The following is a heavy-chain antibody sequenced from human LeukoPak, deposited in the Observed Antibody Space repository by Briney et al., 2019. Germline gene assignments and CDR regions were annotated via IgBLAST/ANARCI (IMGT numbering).Heavy chain of an antibody. CDR1: VDSVSINSAA. Sequence: SQALSLTCAISVDSVSINSAACNWIRQSPSRGLEWLGRTYYRSKWYNDYAVSVKSRITINPDTSKNQFSLQLNSVTPEDTAVYYCASGNYDFDYWGQGTLVTVSS. CDR3: ASGNYDFDY. J-gene: IGHJ4*02. V-gene: IGHV6-1*01. D-gene: IGHD4-11*01. CDR2: TYYRSKWYN.